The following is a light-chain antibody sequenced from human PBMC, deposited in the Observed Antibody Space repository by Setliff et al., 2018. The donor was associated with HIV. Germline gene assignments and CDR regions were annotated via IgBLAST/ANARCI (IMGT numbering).Light chain of an antibody. CDR3: SSYTTSSTVV. CDR1: GRDIGGYNY. CDR2: GVT. J-gene: IGLJ2*01. Sequence: QSALTQPASVSGSPGQSITISCIGTGRDIGGYNYVSWYQQHPGKAPKLIIYGVTKRSSGVSNRFSGSKAGTTASLTISGLQAEDEADYYCSSYTTSSTVVFGGGTKVTVL. V-gene: IGLV2-14*03.